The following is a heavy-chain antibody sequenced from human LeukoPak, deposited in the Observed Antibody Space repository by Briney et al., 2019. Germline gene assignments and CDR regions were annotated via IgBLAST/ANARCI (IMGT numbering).Heavy chain of an antibody. Sequence: GGSLRLSCAASGFTVSSNYMSWVRQAPGKGLEWVSVIYSGGSTYYADSVKGRFTISRDNSKNTLYLQMNSLRAEDTAVYYCAREIAAALTTDYWGQGTLVTVSS. V-gene: IGHV3-66*01. CDR1: GFTVSSNY. CDR2: IYSGGST. CDR3: AREIAAALTTDY. J-gene: IGHJ4*02. D-gene: IGHD6-13*01.